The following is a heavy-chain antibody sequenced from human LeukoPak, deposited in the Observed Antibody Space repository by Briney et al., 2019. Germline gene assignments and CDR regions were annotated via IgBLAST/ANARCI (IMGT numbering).Heavy chain of an antibody. J-gene: IGHJ6*03. CDR2: IYTSGST. D-gene: IGHD3-3*01. CDR3: ARDVGDFWSGFYYYYMDV. CDR1: RGSIRGSI. Sequence: SETLSLSYIGTRGSIRGSISSWIRQPAEKRLEWIGRIYTSGSTNYYPSLKSRVTMSVDTSKNQFSLKLSSVTAADTAVYYCARDVGDFWSGFYYYYMDVWGKGTTVTVSS. V-gene: IGHV4-4*07.